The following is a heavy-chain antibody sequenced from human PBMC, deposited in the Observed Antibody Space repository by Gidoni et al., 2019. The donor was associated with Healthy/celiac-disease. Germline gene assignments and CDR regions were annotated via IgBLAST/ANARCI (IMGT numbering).Heavy chain of an antibody. CDR1: GFTFSSYG. Sequence: QVQLVESGGGVVQPGRSLRLSCAASGFTFSSYGMHWVRQAPGKGLEWVAVIWYDGSNKYYADSVKGRFTISRDNSKNTLYLQMNSLRAEDTAVYYCARDSSGVVVVPAATDYWGQGTLVTVSS. D-gene: IGHD2-2*01. CDR3: ARDSSGVVVVPAATDY. J-gene: IGHJ4*02. CDR2: IWYDGSNK. V-gene: IGHV3-33*01.